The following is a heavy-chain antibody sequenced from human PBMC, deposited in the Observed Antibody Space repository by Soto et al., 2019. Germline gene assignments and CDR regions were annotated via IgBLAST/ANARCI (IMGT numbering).Heavy chain of an antibody. D-gene: IGHD6-6*01. CDR2: IYSGGST. Sequence: EVQLVESGGGLIQPGGSLRLSCAASGFTVSSNYMSWVRQAPGKGLEWVSVIYSGGSTYYADSVKGRFTNSRDNSKNTLYLQMNSLRAEDTAVYYCARHSSSSQFDYWGQGTLVTVSS. J-gene: IGHJ4*02. V-gene: IGHV3-53*01. CDR3: ARHSSSSQFDY. CDR1: GFTVSSNY.